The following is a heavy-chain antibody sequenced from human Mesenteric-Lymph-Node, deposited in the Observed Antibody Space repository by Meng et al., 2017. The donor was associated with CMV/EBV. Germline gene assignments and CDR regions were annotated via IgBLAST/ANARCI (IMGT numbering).Heavy chain of an antibody. Sequence: GGSLRLSCAASGFSFSASCMHWVRQVPGKGLVWVSGINSDGSTSKYADSVRGRLTISRDNAKKTLYLHMDSLRGDDSAIYYCVRFDGAANWGRGTLVTVSS. CDR1: GFSFSASC. V-gene: IGHV3-74*03. CDR3: VRFDGAAN. D-gene: IGHD1-26*01. CDR2: INSDGSTS. J-gene: IGHJ4*02.